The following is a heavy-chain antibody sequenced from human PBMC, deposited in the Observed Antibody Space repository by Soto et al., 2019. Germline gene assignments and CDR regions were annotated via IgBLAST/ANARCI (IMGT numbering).Heavy chain of an antibody. CDR1: GFTFSRYW. Sequence: GGSLRLSCVVSGFTFSRYWMSWVRQAPGRGLEWVANINEDGSEKYYVDSVKGRFTLSRDNAKNSLYLQMNNLRPEDTAVYYCARDHPILDFWGQGTLVTVSS. J-gene: IGHJ4*02. CDR2: INEDGSEK. V-gene: IGHV3-7*04. D-gene: IGHD3-3*01. CDR3: ARDHPILDF.